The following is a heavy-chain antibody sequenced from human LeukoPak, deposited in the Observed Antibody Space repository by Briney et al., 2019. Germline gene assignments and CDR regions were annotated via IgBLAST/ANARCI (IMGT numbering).Heavy chain of an antibody. D-gene: IGHD6-13*01. Sequence: TSQTLSLTCTVSGGSISSDYYSWSWIRQPAGKGLEWIGRIYTSGSTNYNPFLKSRVTISVDTSKNHFSLELTSVTAADTAVYYCARSYSSSSVLSYYYFYMDVWGKGTTVTVSS. CDR2: IYTSGST. CDR3: ARSYSSSSVLSYYYFYMDV. CDR1: GGSISSDYYS. J-gene: IGHJ6*03. V-gene: IGHV4-61*02.